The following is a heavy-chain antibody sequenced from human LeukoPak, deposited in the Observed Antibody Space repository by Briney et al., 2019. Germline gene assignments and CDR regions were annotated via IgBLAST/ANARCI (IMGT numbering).Heavy chain of an antibody. V-gene: IGHV4-34*01. J-gene: IGHJ6*03. CDR3: AIGYYGSGSHCCHMDV. D-gene: IGHD3-10*01. CDR2: INHSGST. Sequence: SETLSLTCAVSVGSFSGYYWSWIRQPPGKGLEWIGEINHSGSTNYNSSLKSRVTISVDTSKNQFSLKLSSVTAADTAVYYCAIGYYGSGSHCCHMDVWGKGTTITVS. CDR1: VGSFSGYY.